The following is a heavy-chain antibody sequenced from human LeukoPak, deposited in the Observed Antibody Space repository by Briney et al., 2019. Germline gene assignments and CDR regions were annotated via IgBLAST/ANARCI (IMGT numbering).Heavy chain of an antibody. Sequence: PSETLSLTCTVSGGSISSGGYYWSWIRQHPGKGLEWIGYIYYSGSTYYNPSLKSRVTISVDTSKNQFSLKLSSVTAADTVVYYCARGVTMVRGAPDSYFDYWGQGTLVTVSS. CDR1: GGSISSGGYY. V-gene: IGHV4-31*03. J-gene: IGHJ4*02. CDR2: IYYSGST. D-gene: IGHD3-10*01. CDR3: ARGVTMVRGAPDSYFDY.